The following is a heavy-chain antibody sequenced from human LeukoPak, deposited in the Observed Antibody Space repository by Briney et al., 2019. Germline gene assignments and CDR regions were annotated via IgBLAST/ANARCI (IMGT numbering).Heavy chain of an antibody. D-gene: IGHD2-2*01. CDR2: IYTSGST. CDR1: GGSISSYY. V-gene: IGHV4-4*07. CDR3: ARVVVVPAAIGRYYYYMDV. J-gene: IGHJ6*03. Sequence: PSETLSLTCTVSGGSISSYYWSWIRQPAGKGLEWIGRIYTSGSTNYNPSLKSRVTMSVDTSKNRFSLKLSSVTAVDTAVYYCARVVVVPAAIGRYYYYMDVWGKGTTVTVSS.